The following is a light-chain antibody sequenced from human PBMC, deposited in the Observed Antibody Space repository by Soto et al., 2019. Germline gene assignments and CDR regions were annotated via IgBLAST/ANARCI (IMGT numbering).Light chain of an antibody. CDR3: SSYTNSATWV. V-gene: IGLV2-14*01. CDR1: SSDIGAYNY. Sequence: QSALTQPASVSGSPGQSITISCTGTSSDIGAYNYVSWYQQYPGKAPKIMISEVSNRPSGLSNRFSGSKSGNTASLTISGLQADDEADYYCSSYTNSATWVFGGGTKVTVL. J-gene: IGLJ3*02. CDR2: EVS.